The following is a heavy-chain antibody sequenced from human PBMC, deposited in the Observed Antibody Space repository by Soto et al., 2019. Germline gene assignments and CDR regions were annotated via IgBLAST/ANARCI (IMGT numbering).Heavy chain of an antibody. CDR2: IYYSGST. CDR1: GGSISSSSYY. D-gene: IGHD3-16*01. Sequence: QLQLQESGPGLVKPSETLSLTCTVSGGSISSSSYYWGWIRQPPGKGLEWIGSIYYSGSTYYNPSLKSRVTISVDTSKNQFSLKLSSVTAADTAVYYCARRRPGGWYFDYWGQGTLVTVSS. V-gene: IGHV4-39*01. J-gene: IGHJ4*02. CDR3: ARRRPGGWYFDY.